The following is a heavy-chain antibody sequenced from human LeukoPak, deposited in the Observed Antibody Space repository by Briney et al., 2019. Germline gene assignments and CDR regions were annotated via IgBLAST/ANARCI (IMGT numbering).Heavy chain of an antibody. CDR2: IYSGGST. V-gene: IGHV3-53*01. Sequence: GSLRLSCAASGFTVSSNYMSWVRQAPGKGLEWVSVIYSGGSTYYADSVKGRFTISRDNSKNTLYLQMNSLRAEDTAVYYCASVPVGADPVDYWGQGTLVTVSS. J-gene: IGHJ4*02. CDR3: ASVPVGADPVDY. CDR1: GFTVSSNY. D-gene: IGHD1-26*01.